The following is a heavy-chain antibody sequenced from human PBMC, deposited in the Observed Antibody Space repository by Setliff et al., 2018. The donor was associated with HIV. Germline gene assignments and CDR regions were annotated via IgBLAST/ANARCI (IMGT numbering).Heavy chain of an antibody. J-gene: IGHJ4*02. Sequence: ASETLSLTCTVSGGSTDSGSYYWAWVRQPPGKGLEWIGSMYYTGSTYYNPSLKSRVTISIDTSKNQFSLKLNSVTAADTAMYDCARDGGGSGWYFVLGYSDYWGPGTLVTVS. CDR1: GGSTDSGSYY. V-gene: IGHV4-39*02. CDR3: ARDGGGSGWYFVLGYSDY. CDR2: MYYTGST. D-gene: IGHD6-19*01.